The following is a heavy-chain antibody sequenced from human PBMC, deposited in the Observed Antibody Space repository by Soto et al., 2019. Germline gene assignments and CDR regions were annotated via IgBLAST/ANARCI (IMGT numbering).Heavy chain of an antibody. CDR1: GGTFSSYA. J-gene: IGHJ4*01. D-gene: IGHD6-6*01. Sequence: QVQLVQSGAEVKKPGSSVKVSCRASGGTFSSYAISWVRQAPGQGLEWMGGIIPIFGTAHYAQKFQGRVTITADACTSTAYMQLSSLRSEDTAVHYWYVAARHLDYWGHGTPVTVSS. CDR2: IIPIFGTA. V-gene: IGHV1-69*12. CDR3: YVAARHLDY.